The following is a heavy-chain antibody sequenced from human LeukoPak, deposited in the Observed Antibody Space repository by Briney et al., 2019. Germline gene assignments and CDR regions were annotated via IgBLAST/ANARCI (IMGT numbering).Heavy chain of an antibody. CDR2: IKQDGSEK. J-gene: IGHJ4*02. D-gene: IGHD3-16*01. CDR1: GFTFSSYW. CDR3: LRGSPNVWSNYVFDS. Sequence: GWSLGLSCVASGFTFSSYWMTWVRQAPGKGLEGVAKIKQDGSEKIYLDSVKGRFTISRDNAKSTLYLQMDGLRAEDAAVYYCLRGSPNVWSNYVFDSWVRGTLVVVSS. V-gene: IGHV3-7*01.